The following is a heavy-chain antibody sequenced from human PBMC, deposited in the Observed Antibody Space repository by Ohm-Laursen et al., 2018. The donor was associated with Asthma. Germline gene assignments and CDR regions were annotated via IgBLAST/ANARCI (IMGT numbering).Heavy chain of an antibody. CDR3: ARELIEMGTTEEVFDY. D-gene: IGHD5-24*01. CDR1: GFTFSDYY. Sequence: SLRLSCAASGFTFSDYYMSWIRQAPGKRLEWVAYIVSSGTTTHYADSVKGRFTISRDNTKNSVFLDMNSLRVEDTAVYYCARELIEMGTTEEVFDYWGQGTLVTVSS. J-gene: IGHJ4*02. V-gene: IGHV3-11*01. CDR2: IVSSGTTT.